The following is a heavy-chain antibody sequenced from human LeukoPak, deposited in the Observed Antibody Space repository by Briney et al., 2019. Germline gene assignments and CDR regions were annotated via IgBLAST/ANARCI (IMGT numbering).Heavy chain of an antibody. D-gene: IGHD3-22*01. V-gene: IGHV6-1*01. Sequence: SQTLSLTCAISGDSVSSNSAAWNWIRQSPSRGLEWLGRTYYRSKWYNDYAVSVKSRITINPNTSKNQFSLQLNSVTPEDTAVYYCARGPPYYYDSSGYNWFDPWGKGTTVTVSS. CDR3: ARGPPYYYDSSGYNWFDP. CDR1: GDSVSSNSAA. CDR2: TYYRSKWYN. J-gene: IGHJ6*04.